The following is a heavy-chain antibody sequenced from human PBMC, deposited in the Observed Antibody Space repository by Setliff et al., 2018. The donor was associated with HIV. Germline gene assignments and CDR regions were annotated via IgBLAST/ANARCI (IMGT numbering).Heavy chain of an antibody. CDR1: GASITSHY. J-gene: IGHJ4*02. V-gene: IGHV4-59*11. CDR3: ARSPLYSGYERYYFDY. CDR2: IYYSGST. Sequence: SETLSLTCTVSGASITSHYWSWIRQPPGKGLEWIGYIYYSGSTNYNPSLKSRVTISVDTSKNQFSLKLSSVTAADTAVYYCARSPLYSGYERYYFDYWGQGTLVTVSS. D-gene: IGHD5-12*01.